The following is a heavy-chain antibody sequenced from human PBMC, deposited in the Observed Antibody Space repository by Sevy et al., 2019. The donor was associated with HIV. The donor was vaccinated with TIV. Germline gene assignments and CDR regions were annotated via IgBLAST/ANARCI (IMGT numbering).Heavy chain of an antibody. CDR3: AKASRDYYDSSGFDAFDI. CDR2: ISWNSGSK. D-gene: IGHD3-22*01. V-gene: IGHV3-9*03. CDR1: GFTFDDYA. Sequence: GGSLRLSCAASGFTFDDYAMHWVRQAPGKGLEWVSGISWNSGSKGYADSVQGQFTISRDNAKNSLYLQMNSLRAEDMSLYYCAKASRDYYDSSGFDAFDIWGQGTMVTVSS. J-gene: IGHJ3*02.